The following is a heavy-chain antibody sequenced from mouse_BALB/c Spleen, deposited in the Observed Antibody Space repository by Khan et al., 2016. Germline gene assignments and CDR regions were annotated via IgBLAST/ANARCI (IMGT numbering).Heavy chain of an antibody. Sequence: VQLQQSGPELVKPGASVKISCKASGYSFTGYFMNWVMQSHGKSLEWIGRINPYNGDTFYNQKFKGKATLTVDKSSSTAHMELRSLASEDSAVYYCARNYGSSPYYFDYWGQGTTLTVSS. CDR2: INPYNGDT. CDR3: ARNYGSSPYYFDY. D-gene: IGHD1-1*01. J-gene: IGHJ2*01. V-gene: IGHV1-20*02. CDR1: GYSFTGYF.